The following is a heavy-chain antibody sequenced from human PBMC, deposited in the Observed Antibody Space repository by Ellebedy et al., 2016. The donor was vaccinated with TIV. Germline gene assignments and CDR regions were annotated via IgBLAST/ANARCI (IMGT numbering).Heavy chain of an antibody. J-gene: IGHJ6*02. Sequence: GESLKISXSASGFTFSSYGMYWVRQAPGKGLEWVAVIWYDGRNKYYADSVKGRFTISRDNSKNTLYLQMNSLRAEDTAVYYCARDAGYYGSGSYYRPYYYGMDVWGQGTTVTVSS. CDR2: IWYDGRNK. D-gene: IGHD3-10*01. CDR1: GFTFSSYG. CDR3: ARDAGYYGSGSYYRPYYYGMDV. V-gene: IGHV3-33*08.